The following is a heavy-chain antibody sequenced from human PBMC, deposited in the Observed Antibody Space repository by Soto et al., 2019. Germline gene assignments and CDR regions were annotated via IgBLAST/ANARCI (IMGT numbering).Heavy chain of an antibody. J-gene: IGHJ4*02. Sequence: GASVKVSCKASGGTFNNYAINWVRQAPGQGLEWVGGIIPIFGTSNYAQSFQGRVTITADESTSTAYMELSGLRSDDAAVFYCAREQYCAIGVDSSGRCPESFDSWGQGPLVTVFS. CDR2: IIPIFGTS. CDR3: AREQYCAIGVDSSGRCPESFDS. CDR1: GGTFNNYA. D-gene: IGHD3-22*01. V-gene: IGHV1-69*13.